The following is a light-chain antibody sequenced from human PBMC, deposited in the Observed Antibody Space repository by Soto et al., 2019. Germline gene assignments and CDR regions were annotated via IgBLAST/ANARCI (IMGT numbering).Light chain of an antibody. J-gene: IGKJ3*01. CDR3: MQSLQIPAT. CDR2: LGS. Sequence: EIVMTQSPLCLPVNPGEPASISCSSSQSLVHVNGYNYLDWYLQKPGQSPQLLIYLGSNRASGVPDRFSGSGSGTDFTLKISRVEAEDVGVYYCMQSLQIPATFGPGTKVDI. CDR1: QSLVHVNGYNY. V-gene: IGKV2-28*01.